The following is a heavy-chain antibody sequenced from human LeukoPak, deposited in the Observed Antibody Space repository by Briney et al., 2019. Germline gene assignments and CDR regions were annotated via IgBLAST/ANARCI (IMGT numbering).Heavy chain of an antibody. V-gene: IGHV4-59*01. Sequence: SETLSLTCTVSGGSISGDFWSWIRQSPGKGLEWIGYIHYTGSTNYNPSLKSRVTISADTSKNQFSLRLTSVTAADTAVYYCARDRPLGTGDVFDVWGQGTMVSVSS. CDR3: ARDRPLGTGDVFDV. CDR1: GGSISGDF. CDR2: IHYTGST. D-gene: IGHD1-14*01. J-gene: IGHJ3*01.